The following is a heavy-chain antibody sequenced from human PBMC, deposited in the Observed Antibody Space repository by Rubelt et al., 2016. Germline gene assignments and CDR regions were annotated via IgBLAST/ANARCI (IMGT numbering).Heavy chain of an antibody. V-gene: IGHV3-66*01. CDR2: IYSGGST. CDR3: ARNWGFDY. J-gene: IGHJ4*02. D-gene: IGHD7-27*01. Sequence: EVQLLASGGGLVQPGGSLRLACAASGFTVSSNYMSWVRQAPGKGLEWVSVIYSGGSTYYADSVKGRFTISGGNSKNTLYLQMNSLGAEDTAVYHCARNWGFDYWGQGTLVTVSS. CDR1: GFTVSSNY.